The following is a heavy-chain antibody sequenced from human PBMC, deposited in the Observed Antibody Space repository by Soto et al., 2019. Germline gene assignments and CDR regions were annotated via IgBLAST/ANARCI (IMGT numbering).Heavy chain of an antibody. V-gene: IGHV1-46*02. CDR3: ARGPDDSDGPRWDH. J-gene: IGHJ4*02. CDR1: GYNFNQYY. D-gene: IGHD4-17*01. CDR2: INLRGGTT. Sequence: QVQLVQSGPEVRKPGASVRLSCATSGYNFNQYYIHWVRQAPGQGLEWMGIINLRGGTTEYAHKFRGRVTVTGDTSTRTAYMELSSLRSEDTAVYFCARGPDDSDGPRWDHWGKGTLITVSS.